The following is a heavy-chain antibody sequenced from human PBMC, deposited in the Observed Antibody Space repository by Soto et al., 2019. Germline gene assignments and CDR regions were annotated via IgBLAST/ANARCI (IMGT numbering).Heavy chain of an antibody. CDR1: GYSISSSNW. D-gene: IGHD1-26*01. Sequence: SETLSLTCAVSGYSISSSNWWGWIRQPPGKGLEWIGYIYYSGTTYYNPSLKSRVTMSVDTSKNQFSLKLTSVTAVDTAVYYCARGEIKVPIDYWGQGTLVTFS. V-gene: IGHV4-28*03. CDR3: ARGEIKVPIDY. J-gene: IGHJ4*02. CDR2: IYYSGTT.